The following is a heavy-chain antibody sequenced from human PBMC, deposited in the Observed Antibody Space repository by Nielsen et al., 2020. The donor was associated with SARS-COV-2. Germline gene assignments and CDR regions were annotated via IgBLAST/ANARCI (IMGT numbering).Heavy chain of an antibody. CDR1: GFTFSSYG. CDR2: IWYDGSNK. J-gene: IGHJ4*02. V-gene: IGHV3-33*01. Sequence: GESLKISCAASGFTFSSYGMHWVRQAPGKGLEWVAVIWYDGSNKYYADSVKDRFTISRDNSKNTLYLQMNSLRAEDTAVYYCARKDIGYSSSWSFDYWGQGTLVTVSS. CDR3: ARKDIGYSSSWSFDY. D-gene: IGHD6-13*01.